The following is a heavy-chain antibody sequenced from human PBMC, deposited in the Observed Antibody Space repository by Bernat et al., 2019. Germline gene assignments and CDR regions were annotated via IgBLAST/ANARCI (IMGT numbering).Heavy chain of an antibody. Sequence: QGQLVQSGTEVKKPGASVRVSCKTSGYTFTHHGIGWVRQAPGQGLEWLGWISGYNGDTIYAQRLQGRVTMTTYTPTNTAYMELTSLRPDDTAVDYCARDPSNTSGWYAYFDSWGQGTLVTVSS. V-gene: IGHV1-18*01. J-gene: IGHJ4*02. CDR3: ARDPSNTSGWYAYFDS. CDR1: GYTFTHHG. D-gene: IGHD6-19*01. CDR2: ISGYNGDT.